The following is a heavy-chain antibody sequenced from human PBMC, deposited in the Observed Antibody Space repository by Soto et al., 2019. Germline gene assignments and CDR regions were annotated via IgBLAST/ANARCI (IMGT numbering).Heavy chain of an antibody. V-gene: IGHV3-9*01. D-gene: IGHD6-13*01. Sequence: PGGSLRLSCAASGFTFDDYAMHWVRQAPGKGLEWVSGISWNSGSIGYADSVKGRFTISRDNAKNSLYLQMNSLRAEDTALYYCAKDMGRAAAWNYYFDYWGQGTLVTVSS. CDR1: GFTFDDYA. CDR2: ISWNSGSI. J-gene: IGHJ4*02. CDR3: AKDMGRAAAWNYYFDY.